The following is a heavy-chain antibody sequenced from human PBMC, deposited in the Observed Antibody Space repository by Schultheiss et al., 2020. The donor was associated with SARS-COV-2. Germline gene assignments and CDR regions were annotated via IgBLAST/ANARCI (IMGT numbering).Heavy chain of an antibody. CDR2: ISYSGST. V-gene: IGHV4-59*12. J-gene: IGHJ3*02. CDR1: GGSISSYY. Sequence: SQTLSLTCTVSGGSISSYYWSWIRQPPGKGLEWIGYISYSGSTTYNPSLKSRVTISVDTSKNQFSLKLSSVTAADTAVYYCARGGADAFDIWGQGTMVTVSS. D-gene: IGHD3-16*01. CDR3: ARGGADAFDI.